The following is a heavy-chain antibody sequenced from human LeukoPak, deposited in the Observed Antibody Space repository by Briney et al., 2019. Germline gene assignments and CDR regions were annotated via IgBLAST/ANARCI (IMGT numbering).Heavy chain of an antibody. D-gene: IGHD5-18*01. Sequence: GGSLRLSCTASRFTFSGYGIHWVRQAPGKGLEWVAFIRYDGRNKYYADSVKGRFTISRDNSKNTLYMQMNSLRTEDTAVYYCAKDHVGGYNYGTPPDYWGQGTLVTVSS. J-gene: IGHJ4*02. CDR3: AKDHVGGYNYGTPPDY. CDR2: IRYDGRNK. CDR1: RFTFSGYG. V-gene: IGHV3-30*02.